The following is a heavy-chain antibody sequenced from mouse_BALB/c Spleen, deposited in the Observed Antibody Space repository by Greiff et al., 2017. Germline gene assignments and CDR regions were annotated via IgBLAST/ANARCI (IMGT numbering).Heavy chain of an antibody. CDR1: GFTFSSFG. V-gene: IGHV5-17*02. D-gene: IGHD2-1*01. J-gene: IGHJ4*01. Sequence: EVQRVESGGGLVQPGGSRKLSCAASGFTFSSFGMHWVRQAPEKGLEWVAYISSGSSTIYYADTVKGRFTISRDNPKNTLFLQMTSLRAEDTAMYYCARSYYGNYDYYAMDDWGQGTSVTVSS. CDR3: ARSYYGNYDYYAMDD. CDR2: ISSGSSTI.